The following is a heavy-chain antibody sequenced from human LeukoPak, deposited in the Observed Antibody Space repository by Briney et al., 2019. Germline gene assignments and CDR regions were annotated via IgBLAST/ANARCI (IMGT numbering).Heavy chain of an antibody. D-gene: IGHD3-9*01. CDR2: ISYDGSNK. J-gene: IGHJ4*02. Sequence: PGGSLRLSCAASGFTVSSNYMSWVRQAPGKGLEWVAVISYDGSNKYYADSVKGRFTISRDNSKNTLYLQMNSLRAEDTAMYYCARDSRRYFDWLSGSVDYWGQGTLVTVSS. V-gene: IGHV3-30-3*01. CDR3: ARDSRRYFDWLSGSVDY. CDR1: GFTVSSNY.